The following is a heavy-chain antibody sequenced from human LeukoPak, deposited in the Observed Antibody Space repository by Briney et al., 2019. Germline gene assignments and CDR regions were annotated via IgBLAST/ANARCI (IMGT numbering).Heavy chain of an antibody. V-gene: IGHV3-48*01. J-gene: IGHJ6*03. CDR2: ISSSSSTI. Sequence: GGSLRLSCAASGFTFSSYSMNWVRQAPGKGLEWVSYISSSSSTIYYADSVKGRFTISRDDAKNSLYLQMNSLRAEDTAVYYCAREGIAARPLPYYYYMDVWGKGTTVTVSS. CDR3: AREGIAARPLPYYYYMDV. D-gene: IGHD6-6*01. CDR1: GFTFSSYS.